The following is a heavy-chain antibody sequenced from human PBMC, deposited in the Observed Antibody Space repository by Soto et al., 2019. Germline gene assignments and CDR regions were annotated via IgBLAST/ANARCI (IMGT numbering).Heavy chain of an antibody. CDR2: IYYSGST. CDR3: ARGDAHFWSGYQTGAFDI. V-gene: IGHV4-31*03. CDR1: GGSISSGGYY. D-gene: IGHD3-3*02. J-gene: IGHJ3*02. Sequence: QVQLQELGPGLVKPSQTLSLTCTVSGGSISSGGYYWSWIRQHPGKGLEWIGYIYYSGSTYYNPSLKSRVTISVDTSKNQFSLKLSSVTAADTAVYYCARGDAHFWSGYQTGAFDIWGQGTMVTVSS.